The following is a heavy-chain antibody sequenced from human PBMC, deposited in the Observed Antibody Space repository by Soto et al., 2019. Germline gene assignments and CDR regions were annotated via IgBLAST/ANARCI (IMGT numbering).Heavy chain of an antibody. Sequence: GGSLRLSCAASGFTFSSYSMNWVRQAPGKGLECVSSISSNGSTTYYANSVKGRFTISRDNSKNTLYLQMGSLRAEDMAVYYCAKGRYCSSTSCPSDAFDIWGQGTMVTVSS. D-gene: IGHD2-2*01. CDR3: AKGRYCSSTSCPSDAFDI. J-gene: IGHJ3*02. CDR1: GFTFSSYS. V-gene: IGHV3-64*01. CDR2: ISSNGSTT.